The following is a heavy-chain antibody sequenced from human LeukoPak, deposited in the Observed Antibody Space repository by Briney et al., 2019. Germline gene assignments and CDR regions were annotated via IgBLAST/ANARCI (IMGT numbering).Heavy chain of an antibody. CDR3: ARGLEVVTAIRYYYYYMDV. CDR2: MNPNSGNT. V-gene: IGHV1-8*01. Sequence: ASVKVSCKASGYTFTSYDINWVRQATGQGLEWMGWMNPNSGNTGYAQKFQGRVTMTRNTSISTAYMELNSLRSEDTAVYYCARGLEVVTAIRYYYYYMDVWGKGTTVTVSS. CDR1: GYTFTSYD. D-gene: IGHD2-21*02. J-gene: IGHJ6*03.